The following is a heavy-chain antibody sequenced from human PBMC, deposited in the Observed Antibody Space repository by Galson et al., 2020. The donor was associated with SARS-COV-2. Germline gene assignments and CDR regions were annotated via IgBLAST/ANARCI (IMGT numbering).Heavy chain of an antibody. CDR1: GFTFSNYG. J-gene: IGHJ4*02. V-gene: IGHV3-21*01. CDR2: ISGTGDYI. Sequence: SCAASGFTFSNYGMNWVRQAPGKGLEWVSSISGTGDYIYYADSLKGRFTISRDNARNSLYLQINSLRAVDAAVYYCARGFDSGGFSFPEYWGQGTLVTVSS. D-gene: IGHD3-22*01. CDR3: ARGFDSGGFSFPEY.